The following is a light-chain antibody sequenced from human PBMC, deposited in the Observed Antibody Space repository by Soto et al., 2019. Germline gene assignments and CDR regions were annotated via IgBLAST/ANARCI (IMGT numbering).Light chain of an antibody. V-gene: IGKV1-16*01. CDR1: QGISNY. J-gene: IGKJ5*01. CDR2: EAS. CDR3: QQYNSYPIT. Sequence: DIQMTQSPSTLSASVGDRVTITCRASQGISNYLAWLQRKPGRVHSCLIDEASSWQTGVPSRFSGSRSGTEFTLTITSLQHEDFATYYCQQYNSYPITFGQGTRLEIK.